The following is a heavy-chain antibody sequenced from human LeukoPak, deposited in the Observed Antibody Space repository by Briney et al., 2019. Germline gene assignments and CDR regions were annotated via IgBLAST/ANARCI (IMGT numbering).Heavy chain of an antibody. J-gene: IGHJ4*02. CDR1: GYTFTSYY. CDR2: IRPSGGST. CDR3: ARDEAGGTFDY. D-gene: IGHD3-16*01. V-gene: IGHV1-46*01. Sequence: ASVKVSCKASGYTFTSYYLHWVRQAPGQGLEWLGLIRPSGGSTSFAQEFQGRVTMTRDTSTSTVYMELSSLRSEDTAVYYCARDEAGGTFDYWGQGTLVTVRS.